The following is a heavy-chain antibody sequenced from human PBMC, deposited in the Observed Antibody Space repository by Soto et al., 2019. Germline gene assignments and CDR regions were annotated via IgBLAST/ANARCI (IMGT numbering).Heavy chain of an antibody. V-gene: IGHV3-48*02. D-gene: IGHD3-16*01. CDR1: GFTFSSRA. CDR3: ASDRSLGSNWYYYLES. J-gene: IGHJ4*02. CDR2: ISSSSSNI. Sequence: PGGSLRLSCTASGFTFSSRAMNWVRQFPGRGLEWVSYISSSSSNIDYADSVKGRFTVSRDNAKNSLYLQMNTLRDEDTAVYYCASDRSLGSNWYYYLESWGQGTLVTVYS.